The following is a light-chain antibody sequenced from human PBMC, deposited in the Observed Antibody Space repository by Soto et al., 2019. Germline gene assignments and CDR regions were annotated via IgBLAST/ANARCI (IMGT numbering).Light chain of an antibody. CDR3: SSYTSSDTDV. CDR1: SSDVGNYNY. CDR2: DVS. Sequence: QSALTQPASVSGSPGQSITISCTGTSSDVGNYNYVSWHQHHPGKAPKLMINDVSNRPSGVSSRFSGSKSGNTASLTISGLQAEDEADYYCSSYTSSDTDVFGTGTKLTVL. V-gene: IGLV2-14*03. J-gene: IGLJ1*01.